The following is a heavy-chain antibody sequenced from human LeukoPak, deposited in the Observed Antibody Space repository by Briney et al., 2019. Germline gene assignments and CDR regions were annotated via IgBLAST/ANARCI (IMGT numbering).Heavy chain of an antibody. CDR3: VRGNYFDY. CDR2: INSYGSIT. V-gene: IGHV3-74*01. Sequence: QPGGSLRLSCAASGFTLSNYWMHWVRQTPGKGLVWVSHINSYGSITDYADSVKGRFTISRDNAKNTLYLQMNSLRAEDTAVYYCVRGNYFDYWGQGTLVTVSS. J-gene: IGHJ4*02. CDR1: GFTLSNYW.